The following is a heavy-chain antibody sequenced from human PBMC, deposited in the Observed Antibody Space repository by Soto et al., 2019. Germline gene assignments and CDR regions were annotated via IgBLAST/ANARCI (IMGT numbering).Heavy chain of an antibody. D-gene: IGHD6-19*01. J-gene: IGHJ6*02. Sequence: ASVKVSCKASGYTFTSYAMHWVRQAPGQRLEWMGWINAGNGNTKYSQKFQGRVTITRDTSASTAYMELSSLRSEDTAVYYCARDQEESSGCFSEIFGMDVWGQGTTVTVSS. V-gene: IGHV1-3*01. CDR2: INAGNGNT. CDR1: GYTFTSYA. CDR3: ARDQEESSGCFSEIFGMDV.